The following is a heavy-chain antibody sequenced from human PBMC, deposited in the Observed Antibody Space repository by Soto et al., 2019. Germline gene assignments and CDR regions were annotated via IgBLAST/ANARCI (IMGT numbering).Heavy chain of an antibody. V-gene: IGHV1-8*01. CDR2: MNPNSGNT. Sequence: ASVKVSCKASGYTFTSYDINWVRQATGQGLEWMGWMNPNSGNTGCAQKFQGRVTMTRNTSISTAYMELSSLRSEDTAVYYCARSPTVIYYYYGMDVWGQGTTVTVSS. J-gene: IGHJ6*02. D-gene: IGHD4-4*01. CDR3: ARSPTVIYYYYGMDV. CDR1: GYTFTSYD.